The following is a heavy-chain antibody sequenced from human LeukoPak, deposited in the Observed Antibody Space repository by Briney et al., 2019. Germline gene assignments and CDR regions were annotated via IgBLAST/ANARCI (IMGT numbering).Heavy chain of an antibody. CDR3: ARAGEDYGDPYFDY. CDR2: INPNSGGT. CDR1: GYTFTGYY. D-gene: IGHD4-17*01. Sequence: ASVNVSCKASGYTFTGYYMHWVRQAPGQGLEWMGWINPNSGGTNYAQKFQGWVTMTRDTSISTAYMELSRLRSDDTAVYYCARAGEDYGDPYFDYWGQGTLVTVSS. J-gene: IGHJ4*02. V-gene: IGHV1-2*04.